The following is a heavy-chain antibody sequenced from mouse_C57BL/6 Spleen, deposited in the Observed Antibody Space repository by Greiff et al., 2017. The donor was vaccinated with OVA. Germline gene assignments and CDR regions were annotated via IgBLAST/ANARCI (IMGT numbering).Heavy chain of an antibody. CDR2: IHPNSGST. J-gene: IGHJ2*01. CDR1: GYTFTSYW. D-gene: IGHD1-1*01. Sequence: QVQLQQPGAELVKPGASVKLSCKASGYTFTSYWMHWVKQRPGQGLEWIGMIHPNSGSTNYNEKFKSKATLTVDKSSSTAYMQLSSLTSADSAVYYCAREGYYGSSYVFDYWGQGTTLTVSS. V-gene: IGHV1-64*01. CDR3: AREGYYGSSYVFDY.